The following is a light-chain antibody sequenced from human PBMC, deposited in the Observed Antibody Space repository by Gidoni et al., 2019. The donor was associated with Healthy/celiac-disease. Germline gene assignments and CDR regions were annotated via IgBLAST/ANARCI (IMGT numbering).Light chain of an antibody. CDR3: QQSYSTPLT. CDR1: QSISSS. J-gene: IGKJ4*01. V-gene: IGKV1-39*01. Sequence: IQITPSPSTLSVSLGDRVTITCRESQSISSSLNWYQQKPGKAPKLLIYAASSLQSGVPSRFSGSGSGTDFTLTISSLQPEDFATYYCQQSYSTPLTFGGGTKVEIK. CDR2: AAS.